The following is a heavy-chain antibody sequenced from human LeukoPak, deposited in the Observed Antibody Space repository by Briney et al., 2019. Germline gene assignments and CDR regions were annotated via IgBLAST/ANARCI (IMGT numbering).Heavy chain of an antibody. Sequence: GGSLRLSCAASGFPLSSYAMSWVRQAPGKGLEWVSATSSSDAGTYYADSVRGRFTISRDNSKNTLYLQMNSLRAEDTAVYYCAKDRASSWWYFDLRGRGTLVTVSS. J-gene: IGHJ2*01. D-gene: IGHD1-26*01. CDR2: TSSSDAGT. CDR3: AKDRASSWWYFDL. V-gene: IGHV3-23*01. CDR1: GFPLSSYA.